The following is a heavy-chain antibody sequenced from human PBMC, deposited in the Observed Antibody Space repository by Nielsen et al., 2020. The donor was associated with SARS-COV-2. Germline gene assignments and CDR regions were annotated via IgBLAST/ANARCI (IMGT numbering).Heavy chain of an antibody. J-gene: IGHJ4*02. CDR2: IYPGDSDT. CDR3: ARSVSSWYPTYFDY. Sequence: KVSCKGSGYSFTSYWIGWVRQMPGKGLEWMGIIYPGDSDTRHSPSFQGQVTISADKSISTAYLQWSSLKASDTAMYYCARSVSSWYPTYFDYWGQGTLVTVSS. V-gene: IGHV5-51*01. D-gene: IGHD6-13*01. CDR1: GYSFTSYW.